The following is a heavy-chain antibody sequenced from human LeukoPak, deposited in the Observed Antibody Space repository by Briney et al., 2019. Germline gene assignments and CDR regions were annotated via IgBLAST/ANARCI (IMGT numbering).Heavy chain of an antibody. CDR2: ITSSSSTI. Sequence: GGSLRLSCAASGFTFNSHAMSWVRQAPGKGLEWVSYITSSSSTIQYADSAKGRFTVSRDNAKNSLYLQMNSLRAEDTAVYYCARGSQNAFDIWGQGTMVTVSS. CDR3: ARGSQNAFDI. V-gene: IGHV3-48*01. CDR1: GFTFNSHA. J-gene: IGHJ3*02.